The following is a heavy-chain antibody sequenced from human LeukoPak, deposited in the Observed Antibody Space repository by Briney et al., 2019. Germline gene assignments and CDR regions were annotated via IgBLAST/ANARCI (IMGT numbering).Heavy chain of an antibody. J-gene: IGHJ4*02. CDR3: ARKLWQRNDC. Sequence: PGGSLRLSCAASGLTFSNYAMTWVRQAPGKGLEWVSTISTNGDRTYYADSVKGRSTVSRDNFKNTLYLQMNSLRAEDTALYYGARKLWQRNDCWGQGTLVTVSS. V-gene: IGHV3-23*01. D-gene: IGHD6-25*01. CDR1: GLTFSNYA. CDR2: ISTNGDRT.